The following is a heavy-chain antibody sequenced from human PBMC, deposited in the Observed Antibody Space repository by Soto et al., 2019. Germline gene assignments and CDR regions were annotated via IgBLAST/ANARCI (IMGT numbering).Heavy chain of an antibody. V-gene: IGHV3-43*01. J-gene: IGHJ4*02. CDR2: ISWDGGST. Sequence: EVQLVESGGVVVQPGGSLRLSCAASGFTFDDYTMHWVRQAPGKGLEWVSLISWDGGSTYYEDSVKGRFTISRDNSKNSLYLQMNSLRTEDTALYYCAKDIGRDGYPYLDYWGQGTLVTVSS. D-gene: IGHD5-12*01. CDR1: GFTFDDYT. CDR3: AKDIGRDGYPYLDY.